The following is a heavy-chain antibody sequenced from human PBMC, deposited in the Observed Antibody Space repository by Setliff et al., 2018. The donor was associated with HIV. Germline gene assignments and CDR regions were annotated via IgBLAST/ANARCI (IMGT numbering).Heavy chain of an antibody. CDR1: RSTFNSHT. V-gene: IGHV1-69*02. CDR2: IIPMLGVA. J-gene: IGHJ6*03. Sequence: SVKVSCKASRSTFNSHTINWVRQAPGPGLDWMGRIIPMLGVANYAQRFQGKVTITADKSTSTAYMELTSLRFDDTAMYYCVRGVQSPPHYSYYYMDVWGEGTIVTVSS. D-gene: IGHD3-3*01. CDR3: VRGVQSPPHYSYYYMDV.